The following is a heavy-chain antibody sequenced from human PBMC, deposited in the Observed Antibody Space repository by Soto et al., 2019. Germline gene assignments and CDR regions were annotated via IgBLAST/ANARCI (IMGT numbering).Heavy chain of an antibody. Sequence: SLTCTVSGGAISSYYWGWIRQPPGKGLEWIGHIYNSGSTNHPNYNPSFKSRVTISLDTPKNQFSLKLSSVTAADTAVYYCAREVRRIFGVIIRTYGMDVWGQGTTVTVSS. CDR1: GGAISSYY. J-gene: IGHJ6*01. CDR2: IYNSGST. V-gene: IGHV4-59*01. D-gene: IGHD3-3*02. CDR3: AREVRRIFGVIIRTYGMDV.